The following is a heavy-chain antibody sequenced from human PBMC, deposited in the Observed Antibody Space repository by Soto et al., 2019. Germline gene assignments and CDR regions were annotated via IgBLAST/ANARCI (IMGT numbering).Heavy chain of an antibody. D-gene: IGHD6-6*01. V-gene: IGHV1-18*01. CDR1: GYTLTSYG. CDR3: ARDIAAPHPSDYYYYGMDV. CDR2: ISAYNGNT. Sequence: ASVKVSCKASGYTLTSYGISWVRQAPGQGLEWMGWISAYNGNTNYAQKLQGRVTMTTDTSTSTAYMELRSLRSDDTAVYYCARDIAAPHPSDYYYYGMDVWGQGTTVTVSS. J-gene: IGHJ6*02.